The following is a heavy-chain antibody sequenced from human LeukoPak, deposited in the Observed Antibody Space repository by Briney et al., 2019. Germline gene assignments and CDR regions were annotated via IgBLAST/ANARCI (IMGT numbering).Heavy chain of an antibody. J-gene: IGHJ4*02. CDR2: IYYSGST. Sequence: SETLSLTCTVSGGSISSYYWSWIRQPPGKGLEWIGYIYYSGSTNYNPSLKSRVTISVDTSKSQFSLKLRSVTAADTAVYYCARDSSGWLELGYWGQGTLVTVSS. D-gene: IGHD6-19*01. CDR3: ARDSSGWLELGY. V-gene: IGHV4-59*01. CDR1: GGSISSYY.